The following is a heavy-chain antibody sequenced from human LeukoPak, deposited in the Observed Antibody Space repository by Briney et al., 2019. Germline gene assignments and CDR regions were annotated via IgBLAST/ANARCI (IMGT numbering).Heavy chain of an antibody. J-gene: IGHJ4*02. V-gene: IGHV4-39*02. Sequence: PSETLSLTCAVSGGSISTSNSYWGWIRRPPGKGLEWVGSIYYSGNTYYNPSLKSRVTISVDTSKNQFSLKLSSVTAADTAVYYCARDPGDYFDYWGQGTLVTVSS. CDR3: ARDPGDYFDY. CDR2: IYYSGNT. CDR1: GGSISTSNSY.